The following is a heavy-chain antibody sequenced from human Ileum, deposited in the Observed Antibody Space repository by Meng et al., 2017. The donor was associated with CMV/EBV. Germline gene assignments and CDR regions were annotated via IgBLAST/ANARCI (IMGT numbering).Heavy chain of an antibody. J-gene: IGHJ4*02. CDR1: GSGFSFSSYT. CDR3: ARGLTGIHY. Sequence: GESLKISCAASGSGFSFSSYTMTWVRQAPGKGLEWVSVFYSGISTTYYADSVKGRFTISRDNSKNTLYLQMNSLRAEDTAVYYCARGLTGIHYWGQGTLVTVSS. V-gene: IGHV3-23*03. CDR2: FYSGISTT. D-gene: IGHD1-20*01.